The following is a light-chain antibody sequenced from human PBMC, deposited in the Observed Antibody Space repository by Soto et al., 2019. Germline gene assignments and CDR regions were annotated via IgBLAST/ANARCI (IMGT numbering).Light chain of an antibody. CDR1: SSYIGGTNY. V-gene: IGLV1-47*02. CDR3: ASWDDRLGAVI. Sequence: QTVVTQPPSASGTPGQRVFISCSGSSSYIGGTNYAYWYQQLPGAAPKLLMHSNNLRPSGVPERISGSKSGTSASLAISGLRSEDEAVYYCASWDDRLGAVIFGGGTKLTVL. J-gene: IGLJ2*01. CDR2: SNN.